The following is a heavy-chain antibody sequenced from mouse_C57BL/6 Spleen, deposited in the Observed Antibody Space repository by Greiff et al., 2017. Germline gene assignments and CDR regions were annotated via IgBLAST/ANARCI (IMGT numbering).Heavy chain of an antibody. CDR2: ISGGGGNT. Sequence: EVQVVESGGGLVKPGGSLKLSCAASGFTFSSYTMSWVRQTPEKRLEWVATISGGGGNTYYPASVKGRFTISRDNAKNTLYLQMSSLRSEDTALYYCARHYYGSSSYYFDYWGQGTTLTVSS. CDR1: GFTFSSYT. J-gene: IGHJ2*01. D-gene: IGHD1-1*01. CDR3: ARHYYGSSSYYFDY. V-gene: IGHV5-9*01.